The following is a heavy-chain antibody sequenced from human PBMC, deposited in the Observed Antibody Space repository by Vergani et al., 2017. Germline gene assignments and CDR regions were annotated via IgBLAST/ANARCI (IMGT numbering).Heavy chain of an antibody. CDR2: SNHGGIS. V-gene: IGHV4-34*01. J-gene: IGHJ4*02. D-gene: IGHD3-10*01. Sequence: QVQLQQWGAGLLKPSETLSLTCAVYGGSFSDYYRNWIRQSPGKGLEWIGESNHGGISSYNPSLKSRVSISLDTSKNQFSLKLTSVTAADTAVYYCARRSGIWFGDLLRRGLVDYWGQGTLVTVSS. CDR1: GGSFSDYY. CDR3: ARRSGIWFGDLLRRGLVDY.